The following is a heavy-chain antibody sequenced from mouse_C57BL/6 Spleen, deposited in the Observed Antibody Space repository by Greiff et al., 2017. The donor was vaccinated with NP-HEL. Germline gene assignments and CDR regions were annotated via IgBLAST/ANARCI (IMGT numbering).Heavy chain of an antibody. CDR2: INPGSGGT. D-gene: IGHD1-1*01. J-gene: IGHJ3*01. CDR1: GYAFTNYL. Sequence: VQGVESGAELVRPGTSVKVSCKASGYAFTNYLIEWVKQRPGQGLEWIGVINPGSGGTNYNEKFKGKATLTADKSSSTAYMQLSSLTSEDSAVYFCARSGYGSSYKEFAYWGQGTLVTVSA. V-gene: IGHV1-54*01. CDR3: ARSGYGSSYKEFAY.